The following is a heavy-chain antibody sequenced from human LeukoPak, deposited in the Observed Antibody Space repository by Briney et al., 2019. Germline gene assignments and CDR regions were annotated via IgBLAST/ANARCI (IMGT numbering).Heavy chain of an antibody. CDR3: ALRYYYDSSGYSPSWDAFDI. D-gene: IGHD3-22*01. CDR2: TYYRSKWYN. J-gene: IGHJ3*02. V-gene: IGHV6-1*01. Sequence: SQTLSLTCAISGDSVSSNSAAWNWIRQSPSRGLEWLGRTYYRSKWYNDYAVSVKSRITINPDTSKNQFSLQLNSVTPEDTAVYYCALRYYYDSSGYSPSWDAFDIWGQGTMVTVSS. CDR1: GDSVSSNSAA.